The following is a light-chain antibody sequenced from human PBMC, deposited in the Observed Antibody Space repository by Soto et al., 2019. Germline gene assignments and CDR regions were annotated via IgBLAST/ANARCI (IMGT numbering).Light chain of an antibody. CDR2: DAS. CDR1: QSVSNNY. Sequence: EIVLTQSPGTLSLSPGERATLSCRASQSVSNNYLAWYQQKPGQAPRLLLYDASNRATGIPARFSGSGSGTDFTLTISSLEPEDFAVYYCQQRSNWPLTFGGGTKVDNK. J-gene: IGKJ4*01. V-gene: IGKV3-11*01. CDR3: QQRSNWPLT.